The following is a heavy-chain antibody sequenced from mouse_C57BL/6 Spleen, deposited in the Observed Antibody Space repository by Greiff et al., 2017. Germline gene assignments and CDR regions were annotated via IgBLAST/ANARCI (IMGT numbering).Heavy chain of an antibody. CDR3: TRGLPVTTYYFDY. CDR2: IDPEDGDT. J-gene: IGHJ2*01. CDR1: GFNIKDYY. Sequence: VQLQQSGAELVRPGASVKLSCTASGFNIKDYYMHWVKQRPEQGLEWIGRIDPEDGDTEYAPKFQGQATMTADTSSNTAYLQLSSLTSEDTAVYYCTRGLPVTTYYFDYWGQGTTLTVSS. V-gene: IGHV14-1*01. D-gene: IGHD2-13*01.